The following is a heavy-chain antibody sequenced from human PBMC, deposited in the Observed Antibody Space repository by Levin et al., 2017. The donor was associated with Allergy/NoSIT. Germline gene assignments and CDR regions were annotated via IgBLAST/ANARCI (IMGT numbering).Heavy chain of an antibody. CDR3: ARGSKRVVRGVLGRTPPKDYYGIDV. Sequence: PSETLSLTCAVSGDSVSGGGYSWSWIRQPPGKGLEWIGYIYHAGTTSYNPSLRSRVTISEDRSKNEFSLILTSVTAADTAVYYCARGSKRVVRGVLGRTPPKDYYGIDVWGQGTTVIVSS. V-gene: IGHV4-30-2*01. D-gene: IGHD3-10*01. J-gene: IGHJ6*02. CDR1: GDSVSGGGYS. CDR2: IYHAGTT.